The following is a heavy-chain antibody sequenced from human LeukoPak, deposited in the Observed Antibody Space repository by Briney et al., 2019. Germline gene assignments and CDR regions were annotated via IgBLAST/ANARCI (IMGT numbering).Heavy chain of an antibody. CDR3: ARSSMTTVTIDY. V-gene: IGHV3-74*01. CDR2: INSDGSST. J-gene: IGHJ4*02. Sequence: GGSLRLSCAASGFTFSSYWMHWVRQAPGKGLVWVSRINSDGSSTSYADSVKGRFTISRDNAKNSLYLQMNSLRAEDTAVYYCARSSMTTVTIDYWGQGTLVTVSS. D-gene: IGHD4-11*01. CDR1: GFTFSSYW.